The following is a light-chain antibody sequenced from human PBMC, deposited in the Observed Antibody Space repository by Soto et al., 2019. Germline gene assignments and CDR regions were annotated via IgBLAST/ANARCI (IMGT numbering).Light chain of an antibody. Sequence: EIVLTQSPATLSLSPGERATLSWRASQSVIRYLAWYQQKPGQAPRLLMYGISRRATGIPDRFSGSGSGTDFTLTITRLEPEDFAVYYCQQYVTSSPRTFGQGTKVDIK. V-gene: IGKV3-20*01. J-gene: IGKJ1*01. CDR2: GIS. CDR3: QQYVTSSPRT. CDR1: QSVIRY.